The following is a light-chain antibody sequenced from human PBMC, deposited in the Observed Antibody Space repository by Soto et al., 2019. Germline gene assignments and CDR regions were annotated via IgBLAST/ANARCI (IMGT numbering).Light chain of an antibody. J-gene: IGLJ1*01. V-gene: IGLV1-51*01. CDR1: SSNIGNNY. Sequence: QSVLTQPPSVSAAPGQKVTISCSGSSSNIGNNYVSWYQQLPGTAPKLLIYDNNKRPSGIPDRFSGSKSGTSATLGITGLQTGDEADYYCGTWDSSLSSLYVFGTGTKVPS. CDR3: GTWDSSLSSLYV. CDR2: DNN.